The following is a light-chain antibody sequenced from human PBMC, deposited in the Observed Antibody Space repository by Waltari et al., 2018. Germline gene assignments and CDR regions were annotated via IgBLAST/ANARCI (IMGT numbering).Light chain of an antibody. CDR2: GTS. J-gene: IGKJ1*01. CDR1: QSISSTS. Sequence: EVVLTQSPGTLSLSAGESATLSCRASQSISSTSLAWYQHKPGQAPTLLVYGTSSRATGIPDRFSGSGSATHFTLTISRLEPEDFAVYYCQQYGNSPWTFGQGTKVEVK. CDR3: QQYGNSPWT. V-gene: IGKV3-20*01.